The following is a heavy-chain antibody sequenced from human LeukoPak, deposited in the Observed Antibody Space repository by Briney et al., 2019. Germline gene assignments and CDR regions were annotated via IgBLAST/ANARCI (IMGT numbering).Heavy chain of an antibody. J-gene: IGHJ3*02. CDR1: GFTVSNHH. D-gene: IGHD2-2*01. V-gene: IGHV3-53*01. CDR2: IFSGGNT. CDR3: AKDIVVVPAAIGAFDI. Sequence: PGGSLRLSCGASGFTVSNHHMSWVRQTPGKGLEWVSVIFSGGNTYYTDSVKGRFTISRDNSKNTLYLQMNSLRAEDTAVYYCAKDIVVVPAAIGAFDIWGQGTVVTVSS.